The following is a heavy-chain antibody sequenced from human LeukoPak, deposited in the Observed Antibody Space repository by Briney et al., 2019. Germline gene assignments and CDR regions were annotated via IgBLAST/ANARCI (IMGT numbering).Heavy chain of an antibody. CDR1: GYTFISYQ. CDR2: INPSGGST. CDR3: ARGLDVDYDSSGYYSLDY. D-gene: IGHD3-22*01. J-gene: IGHJ4*02. Sequence: ASVKVSCKASGYTFISYQMHWVRQAPGQGLEWMGRINPSGGSTSYAQKFQGRVTTTRDTTTSTVYMELSSLRSEDTAVYYCARGLDVDYDSSGYYSLDYWGQGTLVTVSS. V-gene: IGHV1-46*01.